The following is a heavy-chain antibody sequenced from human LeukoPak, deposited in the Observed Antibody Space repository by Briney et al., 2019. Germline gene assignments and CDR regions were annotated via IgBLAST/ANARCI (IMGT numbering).Heavy chain of an antibody. CDR1: GGSISSSSYY. CDR3: ASKPPGGWHAYFDY. J-gene: IGHJ4*02. CDR2: IYYSGST. D-gene: IGHD6-19*01. V-gene: IGHV4-39*01. Sequence: PSETLPLTCTVSGGSISSSSYYWGWIRQPPGKGLEWIGSIYYSGSTYYNPSLKSRVTISVDTSKNQFSLKLSSVTAASSAVDYCASKPPGGWHAYFDYWGQGTLVTVSS.